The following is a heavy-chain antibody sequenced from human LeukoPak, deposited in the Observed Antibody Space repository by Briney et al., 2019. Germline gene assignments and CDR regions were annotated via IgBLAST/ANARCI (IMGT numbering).Heavy chain of an antibody. Sequence: PSETLSLTCTVSGGSFSSNHWSWIRQPPGPGLEWIGYITYSGTTKYNPSLKSRVIMSVDTSKNQFSLRLTSVTAADTAVYYCARGPEGSGSYMCDYWGQGTRGTVSS. CDR2: ITYSGTT. CDR3: ARGPEGSGSYMCDY. D-gene: IGHD3-10*01. J-gene: IGHJ4*02. V-gene: IGHV4-59*01. CDR1: GGSFSSNH.